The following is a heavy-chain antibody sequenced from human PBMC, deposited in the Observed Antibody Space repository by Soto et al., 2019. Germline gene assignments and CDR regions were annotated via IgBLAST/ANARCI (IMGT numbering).Heavy chain of an antibody. CDR1: GGSISSYY. D-gene: IGHD3-3*01. CDR3: ARGQRFSDWFDP. J-gene: IGHJ5*02. V-gene: IGHV4-4*07. Sequence: SETLSITCAVSGGSISSYYWSWIRQPPGKGLEWIGRIYSSGNTKYNPSLQSRVTMSLDTSNNQFSLRLTSVTAADTAVYYCARGQRFSDWFDPWGQGTLVTVSS. CDR2: IYSSGNT.